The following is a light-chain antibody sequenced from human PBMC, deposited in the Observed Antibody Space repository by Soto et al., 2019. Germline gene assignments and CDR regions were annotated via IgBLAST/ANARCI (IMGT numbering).Light chain of an antibody. CDR1: SSDVGGYNY. CDR2: EVF. Sequence: QSAMTQPPSVSGSPGQSLTISCTGTSSDVGGYNYVSWYHHHPGKAPKLIIYEVFKRPSGVPDRFSGSKSGNTASLTVSGLQAEDEADYYCRSYAGSDSVLFGGGTKLTVL. J-gene: IGLJ3*02. V-gene: IGLV2-8*01. CDR3: RSYAGSDSVL.